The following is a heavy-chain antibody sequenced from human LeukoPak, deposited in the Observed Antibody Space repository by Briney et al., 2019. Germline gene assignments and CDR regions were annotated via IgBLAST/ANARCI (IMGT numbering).Heavy chain of an antibody. Sequence: PSETLSLTCTVSGGSISGYYWSWIRQPPGKGLEWIGYIYYSGSTNYNPSLKSRVTISVDTSKNQFSLKLSSVTAADTAVYYCARGREWEPKVSDYWGQGTLVTVPS. J-gene: IGHJ4*02. CDR2: IYYSGST. D-gene: IGHD1-26*01. CDR1: GGSISGYY. V-gene: IGHV4-59*01. CDR3: ARGREWEPKVSDY.